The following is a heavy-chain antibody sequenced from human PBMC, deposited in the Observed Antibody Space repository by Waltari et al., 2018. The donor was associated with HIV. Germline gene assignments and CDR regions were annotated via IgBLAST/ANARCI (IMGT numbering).Heavy chain of an antibody. V-gene: IGHV4-34*02. CDR2: IDHSGST. J-gene: IGHJ1*01. D-gene: IGHD3-3*01. CDR1: GGSFTVYY. Sequence: QVHLQQRGKGLLMPSETLSLPCAVYGGSFTVYYWTCILQSAGNGLEWIGEIDHSGSTNYNPSLKSRVTISVDASKNQFSLKLTSVTAADTGLYYCARGPHTSIFGVVKYFQPWGQGTLVIVSS. CDR3: ARGPHTSIFGVVKYFQP.